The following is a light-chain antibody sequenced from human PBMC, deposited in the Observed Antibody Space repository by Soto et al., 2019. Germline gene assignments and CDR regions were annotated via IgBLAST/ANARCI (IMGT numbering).Light chain of an antibody. V-gene: IGKV3-15*01. J-gene: IGKJ1*01. CDR1: QTINHN. CDR3: QQYNNWPQT. CDR2: GAS. Sequence: MAQAPTTLSVYPGEIATRSCRASQTINHNVAWYQLKDGQVPRLLIYGASTRATDIPARFSGSGSGTEFTLTISSLQSEDFAEYHCQQYNNWPQTFGQGTKVDIK.